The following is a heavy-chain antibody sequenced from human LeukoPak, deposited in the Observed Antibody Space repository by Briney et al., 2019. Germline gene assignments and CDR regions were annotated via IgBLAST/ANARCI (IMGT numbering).Heavy chain of an antibody. CDR2: IYHSGST. CDR1: GYSISSGYY. D-gene: IGHD5-12*01. V-gene: IGHV4-38-2*01. Sequence: SETLSLTCAVSGYSISSGYYWGWIRQPPGKGLEWIGSIYHSGSTYYNPSLKSRVTISVDTSKNQFSPKLSSVTAADTAVYYCARSLVATIVDWFDPWGQGTLVTVSS. J-gene: IGHJ5*02. CDR3: ARSLVATIVDWFDP.